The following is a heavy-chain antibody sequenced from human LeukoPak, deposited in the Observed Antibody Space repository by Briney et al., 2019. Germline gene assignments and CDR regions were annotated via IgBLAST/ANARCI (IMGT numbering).Heavy chain of an antibody. J-gene: IGHJ4*02. CDR3: ARLPGGYSGYDVDY. Sequence: GGSLRLSCAASGFSFSSYSMNWVRQAPGKGLEWVANIKQDGSEKNYVDSVKGRFTISRDNAKNSLYLQMNSLRAEDTAVYYCARLPGGYSGYDVDYWGQGTLVTVSS. CDR2: IKQDGSEK. D-gene: IGHD5-12*01. CDR1: GFSFSSYS. V-gene: IGHV3-7*01.